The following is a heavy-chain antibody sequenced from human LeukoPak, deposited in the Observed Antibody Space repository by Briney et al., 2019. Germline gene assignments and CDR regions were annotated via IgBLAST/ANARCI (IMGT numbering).Heavy chain of an antibody. Sequence: GGSLRLSCAASGFTFSDYYMSWIRQAPGKGLEWVSCISSSGTTIYYADSVKGRFTISRDNAKNSLYLQMNSLRAEDTAVYYCARDGDYVWGSYRRFDYWGQGTLVTVSS. J-gene: IGHJ4*02. CDR3: ARDGDYVWGSYRRFDY. D-gene: IGHD3-16*02. CDR1: GFTFSDYY. CDR2: ISSSGTTI. V-gene: IGHV3-11*04.